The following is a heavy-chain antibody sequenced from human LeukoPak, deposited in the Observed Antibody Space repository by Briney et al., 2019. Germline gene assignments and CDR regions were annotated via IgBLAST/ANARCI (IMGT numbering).Heavy chain of an antibody. CDR2: ISGSGGST. J-gene: IGHJ4*02. CDR1: GFTFNNYA. CDR3: ATHPIVVVPAAIGNDRPMADY. D-gene: IGHD2-2*02. V-gene: IGHV3-23*01. Sequence: GGSLRLSCAASGFTFNNYAMSWVRQAPGKGLEWVSAISGSGGSTYYADSVKGRFTISRDNSKNTLYLQMNSLRAEDTAVYYCATHPIVVVPAAIGNDRPMADYWGQGTLVTVSS.